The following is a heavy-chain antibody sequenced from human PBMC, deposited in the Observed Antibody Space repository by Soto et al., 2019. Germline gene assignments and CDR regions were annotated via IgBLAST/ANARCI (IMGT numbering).Heavy chain of an antibody. D-gene: IGHD5-12*01. V-gene: IGHV3-21*01. CDR1: GFTFSSYS. Sequence: EVQLVESGGGLVKPGGSLRLSCAASGFTFSSYSINWVRQAPGKGLEWVSSISSSSSYIYYADSVKGRFTISRDNAKNSLYLQMNSLRAEDTAVYYCARWGDIVATGWGQGTLVTVSS. CDR2: ISSSSSYI. J-gene: IGHJ4*02. CDR3: ARWGDIVATG.